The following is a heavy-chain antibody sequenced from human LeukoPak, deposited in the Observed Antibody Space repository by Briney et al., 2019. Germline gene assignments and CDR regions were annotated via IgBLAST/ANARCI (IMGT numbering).Heavy chain of an antibody. CDR2: ISSSGSTI. CDR1: GFTFSDYY. V-gene: IGHV3-11*01. D-gene: IGHD6-25*01. CDR3: ARGYRIAARGFYFDY. Sequence: GGSLRLSCAASGFTFSDYYMSWVRQAPGKGLQWVSYISSSGSTIFYADSVKGRFTISRDNAKNSLYLQMNSLRAADTAVYYCARGYRIAARGFYFDYWGRGTLVTVSS. J-gene: IGHJ4*02.